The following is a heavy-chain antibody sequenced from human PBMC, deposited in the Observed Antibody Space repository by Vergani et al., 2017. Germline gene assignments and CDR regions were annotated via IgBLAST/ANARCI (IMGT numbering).Heavy chain of an antibody. CDR3: AKEDYYSSSYDY. CDR1: GGSISSSSYY. CDR2: ISGSGGST. D-gene: IGHD6-13*01. J-gene: IGHJ4*02. Sequence: LQLQESGPGLVKPSETLSLTCTVSGGSISSSSYYWGWIRQPPGKGLEWVSAISGSGGSTYYADSVKGRFTISRDNSKNTLYLQMNSLRAEDTAVYYCAKEDYYSSSYDYWGQGTLVTVSS. V-gene: IGHV3-23*01.